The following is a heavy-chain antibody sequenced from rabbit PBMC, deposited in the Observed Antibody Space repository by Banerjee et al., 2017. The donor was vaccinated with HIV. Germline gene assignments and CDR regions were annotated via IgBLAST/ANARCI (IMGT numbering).Heavy chain of an antibody. J-gene: IGHJ4*01. CDR2: IYTGDGRT. D-gene: IGHD2-1*01. Sequence: EESGGDLVKPGASLTLTCTASGFTLSSYYMCWVRQAPGKGLEWNACIYTGDGRTYYASWAKGRFTVSKTSSTTVTLQMTSLTAADTATHFCSRGGTTAGDGANLWGPGTLVTVS. CDR1: GFTLSSYY. V-gene: IGHV1S40*01. CDR3: SRGGTTAGDGANL.